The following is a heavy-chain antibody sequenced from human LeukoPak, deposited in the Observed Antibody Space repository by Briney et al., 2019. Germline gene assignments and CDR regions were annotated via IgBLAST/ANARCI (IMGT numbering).Heavy chain of an antibody. V-gene: IGHV3-74*03. CDR3: ARTSYYFDS. D-gene: IGHD3-16*01. CDR2: IYSDGSDT. J-gene: IGHJ4*02. Sequence: GGSLRLSCAASGFTFSNAWMHWVRQAPGKGLVWVSRIYSDGSDTTYADSVKGRFIISRDNAKNTLYLQMNSLRGDDTAVYYCARTSYYFDSWGQGTLVTVSS. CDR1: GFTFSNAW.